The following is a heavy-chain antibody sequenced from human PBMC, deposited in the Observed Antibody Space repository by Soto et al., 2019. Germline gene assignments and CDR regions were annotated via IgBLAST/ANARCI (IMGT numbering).Heavy chain of an antibody. J-gene: IGHJ4*02. V-gene: IGHV3-21*01. Sequence: EVQLVESGGGLVKPGGSLRLSCAASGFTFSSYSMNWVRQAPGKGLEWVSSISSSSSYIYYADSVKGRFTISRDNAKNSLYLQMNSLRAEDTAVYYCAGDEYDILTGYYDFDYWGQGTLVTVSS. CDR3: AGDEYDILTGYYDFDY. D-gene: IGHD3-9*01. CDR1: GFTFSSYS. CDR2: ISSSSSYI.